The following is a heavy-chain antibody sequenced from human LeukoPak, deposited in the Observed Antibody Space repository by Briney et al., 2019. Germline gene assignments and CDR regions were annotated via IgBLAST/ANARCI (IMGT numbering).Heavy chain of an antibody. V-gene: IGHV4-59*08. CDR3: ATYDSSGNFDY. Sequence: SETLSLTCTVSGGSISSYYWSWIRQPPGKGLEWIGYIYYSGNTNYNPSLKSRVAISVDTFKNQFSLKLSSVTAADTAVYYCATYDSSGNFDYWGQGTLVTVSS. CDR2: IYYSGNT. J-gene: IGHJ4*02. CDR1: GGSISSYY. D-gene: IGHD3-22*01.